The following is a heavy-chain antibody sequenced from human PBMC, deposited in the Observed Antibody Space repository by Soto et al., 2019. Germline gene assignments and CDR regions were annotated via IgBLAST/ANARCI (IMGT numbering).Heavy chain of an antibody. CDR2: IYYSGST. CDR1: GGSVSSSSYY. Sequence: LSLTCTVSGGSVSSSSYYWGWIRQHPGKGLEWIGSIYYSGSTYYNPSLKSRVTISVDTSKNQFSLKRISVTAADTAVYYCARLGGYYGSGSYYKVYWGQGTLVTVPS. V-gene: IGHV4-39*01. D-gene: IGHD3-10*01. CDR3: ARLGGYYGSGSYYKVY. J-gene: IGHJ4*02.